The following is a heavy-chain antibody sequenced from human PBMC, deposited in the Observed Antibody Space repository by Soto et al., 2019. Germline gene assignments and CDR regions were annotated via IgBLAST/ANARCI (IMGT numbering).Heavy chain of an antibody. V-gene: IGHV4-61*01. J-gene: IGHJ4*02. CDR3: ARAHGYKSLEFGY. CDR2: IYYSGST. D-gene: IGHD5-12*01. CDR1: GGSVSSGSYY. Sequence: SETLSLTCTVSGGSVSSGSYYWSWIRQPPGKGLEWIGYIYYSGSTNYNPSLKSRVTISVDTSKNQFSLKLSSVTAADTAVYYCARAHGYKSLEFGYRGQGTLVTGSS.